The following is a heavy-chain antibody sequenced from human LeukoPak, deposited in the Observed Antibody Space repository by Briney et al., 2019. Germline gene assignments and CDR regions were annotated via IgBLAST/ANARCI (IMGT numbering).Heavy chain of an antibody. Sequence: GGSLRLSCAASGFTFSSYAMSWVRQAPGKGLEWVSVIYSGGSTYYADSVKGRFTISRDNSKNTLYLQMNSLRAEDTAVYYCARDFGGYYYSSDAFDIWGQGTMVTVSS. V-gene: IGHV3-66*01. D-gene: IGHD3-22*01. CDR3: ARDFGGYYYSSDAFDI. CDR2: IYSGGST. CDR1: GFTFSSYA. J-gene: IGHJ3*02.